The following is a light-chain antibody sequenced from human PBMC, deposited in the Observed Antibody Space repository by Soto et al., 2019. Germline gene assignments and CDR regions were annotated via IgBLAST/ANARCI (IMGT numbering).Light chain of an antibody. CDR1: QGIANY. V-gene: IGKV1-27*01. J-gene: IGKJ1*01. Sequence: DIELTQSPSSLSASVGDRLTITCRASQGIANYLAWYQHKPGKVPNLLIYAASTLQSGVPSRFSGGGSGTDFTLTLSRLQPEDVETYYCQKYNSDPRTFGQGTKVDIK. CDR2: AAS. CDR3: QKYNSDPRT.